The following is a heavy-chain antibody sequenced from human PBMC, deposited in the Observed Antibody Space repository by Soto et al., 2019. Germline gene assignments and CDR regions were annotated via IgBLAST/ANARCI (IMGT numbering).Heavy chain of an antibody. D-gene: IGHD6-13*01. CDR3: ARIKRGIAAAGTLFDY. CDR2: IKEDGSEK. CDR1: GFTFSSYW. J-gene: IGHJ4*02. V-gene: IGHV3-7*01. Sequence: GGSLRLSCAASGFTFSSYWMSWVRQAPGKGLEWVANIKEDGSEKNYVDSVKGQFTISRDNAKNSLYLQMNSLRAEDTAVYYCARIKRGIAAAGTLFDYWGQGTLVTVSS.